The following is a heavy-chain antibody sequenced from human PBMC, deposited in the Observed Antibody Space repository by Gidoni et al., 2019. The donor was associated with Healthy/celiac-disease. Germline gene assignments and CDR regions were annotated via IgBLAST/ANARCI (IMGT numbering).Heavy chain of an antibody. D-gene: IGHD1-26*01. J-gene: IGHJ4*02. V-gene: IGHV3-23*01. CDR1: GFTFGSYA. CDR2: IMVTGGST. CDR3: AKAQGGWELLEAFDY. Sequence: EVQLLESGGGLVQPGGSLRLSCAASGFTFGSYAVSWVRQAPGKGLGWVSAIMVTGGSTYYADSVKGRFNISRDNSKNTLYLQMNSLRAEDTAVYYCAKAQGGWELLEAFDYWGQGTLVTVSS.